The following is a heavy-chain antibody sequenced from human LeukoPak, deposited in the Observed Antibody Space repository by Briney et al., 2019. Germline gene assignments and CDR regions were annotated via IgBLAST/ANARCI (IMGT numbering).Heavy chain of an antibody. CDR3: ARAWIQLEPRFDYYYMDV. CDR1: GGSISSYY. Sequence: PSETLTLTCTVSGGSISSYYWSWIRQPAGKGLEWIGRICTSGSTNYNPSLKSRVTISVDKFKNQFSLKLSSVTAADTAVYYCARAWIQLEPRFDYYYMDVWGKGTTVTVSS. CDR2: ICTSGST. V-gene: IGHV4-4*07. J-gene: IGHJ6*03. D-gene: IGHD1-1*01.